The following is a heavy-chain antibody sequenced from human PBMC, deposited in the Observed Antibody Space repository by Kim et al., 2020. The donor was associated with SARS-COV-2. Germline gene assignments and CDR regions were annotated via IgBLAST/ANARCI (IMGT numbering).Heavy chain of an antibody. J-gene: IGHJ4*02. V-gene: IGHV3-33*01. Sequence: ADSEKGRLTISRDNSKNTLYLQMNSRRAEDTAVYYCARVSIVGATTAIDDWGQGTLVNVSS. D-gene: IGHD1-26*01. CDR3: ARVSIVGATTAIDD.